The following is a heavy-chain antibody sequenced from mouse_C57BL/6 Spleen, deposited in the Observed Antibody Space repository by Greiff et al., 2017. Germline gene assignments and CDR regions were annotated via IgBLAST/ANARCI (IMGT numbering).Heavy chain of an antibody. CDR3: ARIVATERFAY. D-gene: IGHD1-1*01. CDR1: GYTFTDYN. J-gene: IGHJ3*01. Sequence: EVKLLESGPELVKPGASVKMSCKASGYTFTDYNMHWVKQSHGKSLEWIGYINPNNGGTSYNQKFKGKATLTVNKSSSTAYMELRSLTSEDSAVYYCARIVATERFAYWGQGTLVTVSA. CDR2: INPNNGGT. V-gene: IGHV1-22*01.